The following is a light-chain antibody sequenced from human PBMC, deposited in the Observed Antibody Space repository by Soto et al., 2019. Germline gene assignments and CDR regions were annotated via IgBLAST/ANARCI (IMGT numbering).Light chain of an antibody. CDR3: QQYGSSLT. CDR1: QSVRSN. J-gene: IGKJ5*01. CDR2: GAS. V-gene: IGKV3-20*01. Sequence: EFVIALSPAAVSVSTGERVTLSCRASQSVRSNLAWYQQKPGQSPRLLIYGASTRATGIPDRFSGSGSGTDFTLTISSLEPEDFAVYYGQQYGSSLTSCQRTRLEI.